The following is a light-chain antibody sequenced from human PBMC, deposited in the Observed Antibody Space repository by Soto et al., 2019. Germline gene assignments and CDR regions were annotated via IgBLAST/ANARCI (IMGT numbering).Light chain of an antibody. Sequence: DIQMTQSPSTLAASVGDRVTITCRASRSISSWWAWYQQKPGIAPNLLIYEASTLESGVPSRFSGSASGTEFTLTISILQPDDFATYYGQQYNTYPWTFRQGTKVEIK. CDR2: EAS. CDR1: RSISSW. V-gene: IGKV1-5*03. CDR3: QQYNTYPWT. J-gene: IGKJ1*01.